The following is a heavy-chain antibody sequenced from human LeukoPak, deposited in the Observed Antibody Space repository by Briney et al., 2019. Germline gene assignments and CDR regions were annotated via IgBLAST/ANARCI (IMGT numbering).Heavy chain of an antibody. V-gene: IGHV5-51*01. D-gene: IGHD5-18*01. CDR3: ARLSDSYAYN. CDR2: IYPGDSDT. J-gene: IGHJ4*02. Sequence: GESLKISCKGSGYSFTSYWIGWARHMPGKGLGWMGIIYPGDSDTRYSPSFQGQVTISADKSISTAYLQWSSLKASDTAMYYCARLSDSYAYNWGQGTLVTVSS. CDR1: GYSFTSYW.